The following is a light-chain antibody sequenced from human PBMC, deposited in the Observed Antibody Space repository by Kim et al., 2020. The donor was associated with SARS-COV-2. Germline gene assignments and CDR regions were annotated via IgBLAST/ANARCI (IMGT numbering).Light chain of an antibody. CDR2: GNN. CDR3: NSRDSSGNLWV. CDR1: SLRSYY. Sequence: SSELTQDPAVSVALGQTVRITCQGDSLRSYYTSWYQQKPGQAPILVIYGNNIRPSGIPDRFSGSSSGNTASLIITGAQAEDEADYYCNSRDSSGNLWVFGGGTKLTVL. V-gene: IGLV3-19*01. J-gene: IGLJ3*02.